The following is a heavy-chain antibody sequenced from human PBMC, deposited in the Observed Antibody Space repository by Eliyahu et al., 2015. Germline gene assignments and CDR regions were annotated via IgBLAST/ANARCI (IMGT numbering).Heavy chain of an antibody. J-gene: IGHJ6*02. Sequence: QVQLVQSGAEVKKPGASVKVSCKASGYTFTGYYMHWVRHVPGQGLEWMGWINPNSGGTNHAQKFQGRVTMTRDTSISTAYMELSRLTSDDTAVYYCARASTAMVKYGMDVWGQGTTVTVSS. CDR1: GYTFTGYY. CDR3: ARASTAMVKYGMDV. V-gene: IGHV1-2*02. D-gene: IGHD5-18*01. CDR2: INPNSGGT.